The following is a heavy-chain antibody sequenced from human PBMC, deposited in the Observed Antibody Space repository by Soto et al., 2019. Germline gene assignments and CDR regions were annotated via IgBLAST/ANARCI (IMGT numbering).Heavy chain of an antibody. CDR1: GGSISSGGYY. J-gene: IGHJ3*02. D-gene: IGHD3-3*01. Sequence: SETLSLTCTVSGGSISSGGYYCSWIRQHPGKGLEWIGYIYYSGSTYYNPSLRSRVTISVDTSKNPFYLKLRSVTAADTAVYSCGRELYDCCSHDPAAFDICGRGTMVTGS. CDR3: GRELYDCCSHDPAAFDI. V-gene: IGHV4-31*03. CDR2: IYYSGST.